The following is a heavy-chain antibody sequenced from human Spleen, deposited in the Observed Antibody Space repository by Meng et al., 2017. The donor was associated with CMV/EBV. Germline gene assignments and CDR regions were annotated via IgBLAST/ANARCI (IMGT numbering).Heavy chain of an antibody. CDR2: VYSGGSTT. CDR3: ARGGGYGPFDY. Sequence: LSLTCAASGFTFSRYSMNWVRQAPGKGLEWVSIVYSGGSTTYYAESVKGRFTVFRDNSKNTLYLQMNNLRADDTAVYYCARGGGYGPFDYWGQGTLVTVSS. D-gene: IGHD6-19*01. J-gene: IGHJ4*02. V-gene: IGHV3-23*03. CDR1: GFTFSRYS.